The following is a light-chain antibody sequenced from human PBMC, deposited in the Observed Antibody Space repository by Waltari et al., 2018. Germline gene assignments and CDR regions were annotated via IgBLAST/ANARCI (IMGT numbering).Light chain of an antibody. J-gene: IGLJ2*01. Sequence: QSALTQPASVSGSPGQSLTISCTGTSSDVGSYNLVSWYQQHTGKAPKLMIYEVSKRPSGVSKRFSGSKSGNTASLTISGLQAEDEADYYCCSYAGSSTSVFGGGTKLTVL. V-gene: IGLV2-23*02. CDR1: SSDVGSYNL. CDR2: EVS. CDR3: CSYAGSSTSV.